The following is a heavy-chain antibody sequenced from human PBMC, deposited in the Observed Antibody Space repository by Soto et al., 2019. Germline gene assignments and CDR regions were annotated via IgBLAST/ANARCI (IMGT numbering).Heavy chain of an antibody. J-gene: IGHJ5*02. CDR2: INHSGST. CDR1: GGSFSGYY. D-gene: IGHD1-7*01. CDR3: ARDDASLAQSWNYNWFDP. V-gene: IGHV4-34*01. Sequence: PSETLSLTCAVYGGSFSGYYWSWIRQPPGKGLEWIGEINHSGSTNYNPSLKSRVTISVDTSKNQFSLKLSSVTAADTAVYYCARDDASLAQSWNYNWFDPWGQGTLVTVSS.